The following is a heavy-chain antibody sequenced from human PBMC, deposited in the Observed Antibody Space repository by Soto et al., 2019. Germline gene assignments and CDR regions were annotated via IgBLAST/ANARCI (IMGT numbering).Heavy chain of an antibody. Sequence: QVQLVESGGGVVQPGKSLRLSCAASGFTFSTYGIHWVRQAPGKGLEWVALISYDGGSQYYGDSVKGRFIISRDNSHNTVSLQMHSLRADDTAVYFCAKEQLAMTVVVADYFDSWGQGTLVTVSS. CDR1: GFTFSTYG. CDR2: ISYDGGSQ. CDR3: AKEQLAMTVVVADYFDS. D-gene: IGHD3-22*01. J-gene: IGHJ4*02. V-gene: IGHV3-30*18.